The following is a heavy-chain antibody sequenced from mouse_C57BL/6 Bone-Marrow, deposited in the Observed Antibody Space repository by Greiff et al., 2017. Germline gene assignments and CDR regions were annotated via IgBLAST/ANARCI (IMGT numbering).Heavy chain of an antibody. CDR1: GYTFTSYG. Sequence: QVQLQQSGAELARPGASVKLSCKASGYTFTSYGISWVKQRTGQGLEWIGEIYPSSGNTYYNEKFKGKATLTADKSSSTAYMELRSLTSEDSSVYFCARSGGWLLRDFDYWGQGTTLTVSS. CDR3: ARSGGWLLRDFDY. D-gene: IGHD2-3*01. J-gene: IGHJ2*01. CDR2: IYPSSGNT. V-gene: IGHV1-81*01.